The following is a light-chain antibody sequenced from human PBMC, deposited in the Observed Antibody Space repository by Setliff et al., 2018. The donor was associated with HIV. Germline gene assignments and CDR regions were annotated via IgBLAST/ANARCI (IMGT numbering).Light chain of an antibody. J-gene: IGLJ1*01. CDR1: NIGSKS. Sequence: SYELTQPPSVSVAPGKTARITCGGNNIGSKSVHWYQQKPGQAPVLVVYDDNDRPSGIPERFSGSNSENTATLTISRVEAGDEADYYCQVWDSSSDHHVFGTGTKVTVL. CDR3: QVWDSSSDHHV. CDR2: DDN. V-gene: IGLV3-21*03.